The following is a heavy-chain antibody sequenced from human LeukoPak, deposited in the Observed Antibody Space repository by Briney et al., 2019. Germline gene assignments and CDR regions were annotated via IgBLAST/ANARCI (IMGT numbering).Heavy chain of an antibody. Sequence: ASVKVSCKASGYTFSNYGITWVRRAPGQGLEWMGWISAYNGNTNYAQKLQGRVTMTTGTSTSTAYMELRSLRSDDTAVYYCARDSSSWSHAEYFQHWGQGTLVTVSS. CDR3: ARDSSSWSHAEYFQH. J-gene: IGHJ1*01. D-gene: IGHD6-13*01. CDR1: GYTFSNYG. CDR2: ISAYNGNT. V-gene: IGHV1-18*01.